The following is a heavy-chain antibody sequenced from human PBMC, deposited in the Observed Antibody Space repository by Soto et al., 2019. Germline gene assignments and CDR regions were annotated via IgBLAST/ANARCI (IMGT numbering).Heavy chain of an antibody. Sequence: SETLSLTCAVYGGSFSGYYWSWIRQPPGKGLEWIGEINHSGSTNYNPSLKSRVTISVDTSKNQFSLKLSSVTAADTAVYYCARGRVGSSSWRNYYYYYYGMDVWGQGTTVS. J-gene: IGHJ6*02. CDR2: INHSGST. CDR1: GGSFSGYY. V-gene: IGHV4-34*01. CDR3: ARGRVGSSSWRNYYYYYYGMDV. D-gene: IGHD6-13*01.